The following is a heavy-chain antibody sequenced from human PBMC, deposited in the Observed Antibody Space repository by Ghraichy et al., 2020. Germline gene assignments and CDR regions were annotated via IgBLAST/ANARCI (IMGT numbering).Heavy chain of an antibody. CDR1: GFTFTDAW. J-gene: IGHJ4*02. V-gene: IGHV3-15*01. CDR3: TTISIQASVVGSVY. Sequence: GESLNISCAASGFTFTDAWMIWVRQAPGRGLEWVGRIKNKIDGGTTDYAAPVKGRFTISRDDSENTLYLQMNSLKTEDTAVYYCTTISIQASVVGSVYWGQGTLVTVSS. D-gene: IGHD5/OR15-5a*01. CDR2: IKNKIDGGTT.